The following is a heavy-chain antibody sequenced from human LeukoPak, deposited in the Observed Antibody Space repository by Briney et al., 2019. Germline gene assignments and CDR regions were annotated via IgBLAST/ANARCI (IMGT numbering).Heavy chain of an antibody. CDR1: GFTFDDYG. V-gene: IGHV3-20*01. Sequence: GGSLRLSCAASGFTFDDYGMSWVRQAPGKGLEWVSGINWNGGSTGYADSVKGRFTISRDNAKNSLYLQMNSLRAEDTALYHCARDYYDSSGYFRYGMDVWGQGTTVTVSS. CDR2: INWNGGST. CDR3: ARDYYDSSGYFRYGMDV. J-gene: IGHJ6*02. D-gene: IGHD3-22*01.